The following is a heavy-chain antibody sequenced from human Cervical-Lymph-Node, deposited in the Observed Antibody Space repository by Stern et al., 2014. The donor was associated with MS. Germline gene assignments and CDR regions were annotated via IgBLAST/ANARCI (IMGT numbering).Heavy chain of an antibody. CDR2: ISYDGSDT. Sequence: AQLVESGGGVVQPGRSLRLTCTVSGFTFSSYGMHLVRQAPGKGLEWVSVISYDGSDTYYAESVKGRFTISRDNSKNTLYLEMRSLRPEDTAVYYCVKRGITEVRGVRLGDYWGPGTLVIVSS. V-gene: IGHV3-30*18. CDR1: GFTFSSYG. CDR3: VKRGITEVRGVRLGDY. D-gene: IGHD3-10*01. J-gene: IGHJ4*02.